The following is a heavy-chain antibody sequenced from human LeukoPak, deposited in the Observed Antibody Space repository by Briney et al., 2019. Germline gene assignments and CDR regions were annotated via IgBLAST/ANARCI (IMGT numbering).Heavy chain of an antibody. V-gene: IGHV3-30*03. J-gene: IGHJ4*02. D-gene: IGHD3-3*01. CDR3: ARDKAIFGVVITPHLVDY. CDR1: GFTFSSYW. CDR2: ISYDGSNK. Sequence: GGSLRLSCAASGFTFSSYWMSWVRQAPGKGLEWVAVISYDGSNKYYADPVKGRFTISRDNSKNTLYLQMNSLRAEDTAVYYCARDKAIFGVVITPHLVDYWGQGTLVTVSS.